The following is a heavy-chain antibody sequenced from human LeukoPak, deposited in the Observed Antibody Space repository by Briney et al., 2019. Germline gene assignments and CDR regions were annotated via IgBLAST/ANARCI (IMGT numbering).Heavy chain of an antibody. CDR3: VREGLGYCSSTSCYFAFDI. J-gene: IGHJ3*02. V-gene: IGHV1-69*13. Sequence: GASLKVSCKASRGTLISYAICCVRHAPGKGLEWMGGIIPIFGTAKYAQKFHGTVTITADGSTSTDYMELSSLRSVGTAADYSVREGLGYCSSTSCYFAFDIWGQGTMVTVSS. D-gene: IGHD2-2*01. CDR2: IIPIFGTA. CDR1: RGTLISYA.